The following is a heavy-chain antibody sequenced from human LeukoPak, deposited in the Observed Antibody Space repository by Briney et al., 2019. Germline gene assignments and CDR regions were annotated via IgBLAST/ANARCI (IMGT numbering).Heavy chain of an antibody. CDR1: GDSLSRYY. V-gene: IGHV4-34*01. J-gene: IGHJ6*03. D-gene: IGHD2/OR15-2a*01. CDR2: INPSGSP. Sequence: SETLSLTCAVYGDSLSRYYWTWTRQSPGKGLEWLGEINPSGSPDYNPSLKSRATISVDTSKNQFSLRLASVTAADTAVYYCASVRHDPLEYYYYIDVWGKGTTVTVSS. CDR3: ASVRHDPLEYYYYIDV.